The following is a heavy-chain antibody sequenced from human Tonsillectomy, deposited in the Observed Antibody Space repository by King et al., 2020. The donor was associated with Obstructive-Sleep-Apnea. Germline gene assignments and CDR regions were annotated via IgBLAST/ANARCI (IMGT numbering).Heavy chain of an antibody. J-gene: IGHJ2*01. V-gene: IGHV4-59*08. CDR1: GDSIRSYY. CDR3: ARQGYYGSGRYFDL. Sequence: VQLQESVPGLVKPSETLSLTCTVSGDSIRSYYWSWIRQPPGKGLEWIGYFYYSGCTNYNPSLKSRVTISLDLSNNQFSLKLGAVTAADTAVYYCARQGYYGSGRYFDLWGRGTLVTVSS. D-gene: IGHD3-10*01. CDR2: FYYSGCT.